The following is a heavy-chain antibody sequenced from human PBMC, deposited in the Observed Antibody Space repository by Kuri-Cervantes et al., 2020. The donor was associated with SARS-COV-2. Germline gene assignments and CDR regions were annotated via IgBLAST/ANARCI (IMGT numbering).Heavy chain of an antibody. Sequence: SETLSLTCAVYGGSFSGYYWSWIRQPPGKGLEWIGEINHSGSTYYNPSLKSRVTISVDTSKNQFSLKLNSVTAADTAVYYCAGRNYYYYYGMDVWGQGTTVTVSS. J-gene: IGHJ6*02. CDR3: AGRNYYYYYGMDV. CDR2: INHSGST. V-gene: IGHV4-34*01. CDR1: GGSFSGYY.